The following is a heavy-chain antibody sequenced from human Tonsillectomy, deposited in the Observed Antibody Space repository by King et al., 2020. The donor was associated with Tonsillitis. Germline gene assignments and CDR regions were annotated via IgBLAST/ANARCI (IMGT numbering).Heavy chain of an antibody. J-gene: IGHJ3*02. CDR1: GYTFTGYY. Sequence: VQLVESGAEVKKPGASVKVSCKASGYTFTGYYMHWVRQAPGQGLEWMGWINPNSGGTNYAQKFQGWVTMTRDTSISTAYMELSRLRSDDTAVYYGARGAHLSPERVTYYYGSGIAFDIWGQGTMVTVSS. V-gene: IGHV1-2*04. CDR3: ARGAHLSPERVTYYYGSGIAFDI. CDR2: INPNSGGT. D-gene: IGHD3-10*01.